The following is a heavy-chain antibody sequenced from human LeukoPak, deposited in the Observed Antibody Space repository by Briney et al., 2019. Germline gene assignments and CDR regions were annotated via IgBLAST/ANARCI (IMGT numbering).Heavy chain of an antibody. CDR2: INHSGST. CDR1: GGSFSGYY. D-gene: IGHD2-2*01. V-gene: IGHV4-34*01. CDR3: ARGEWSEDCSGTSCHHGFDP. Sequence: SETLSLTCAVYGGSFSGYYWSWIRQPPGKGLEWIGEINHSGSTNYNPSLKSRVTISVDTSKNQFSLKLSSVTAADTAVYYCARGEWSEDCSGTSCHHGFDPWGQGTLVTVSS. J-gene: IGHJ5*02.